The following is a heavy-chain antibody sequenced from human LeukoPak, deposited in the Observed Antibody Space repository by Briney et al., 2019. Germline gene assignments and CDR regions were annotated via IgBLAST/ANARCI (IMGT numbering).Heavy chain of an antibody. CDR1: GGSISSYY. Sequence: SETLSLTCTVSGGSISSYYWSWIRQPPGKGLEWIGYIYYSGSTNYNPSLKSRVTISVDTSKNQFSLKLSSVTAADTAVYYCARSQWLAGGHWFDPWGQATLVTVSS. CDR2: IYYSGST. CDR3: ARSQWLAGGHWFDP. J-gene: IGHJ5*02. D-gene: IGHD6-19*01. V-gene: IGHV4-59*01.